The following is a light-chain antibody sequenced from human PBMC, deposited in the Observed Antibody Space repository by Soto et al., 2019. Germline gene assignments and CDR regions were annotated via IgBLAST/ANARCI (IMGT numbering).Light chain of an antibody. Sequence: EIVMTQSLASLSWSPGGRATLSCRASQSVSSNLAWYQQKPGQAPRLLIYGASTRATGIPARFSGSGSGTEFTLTISSLQSEDFAVYYCQQYNNWPRTFGQGTKVDIK. CDR1: QSVSSN. CDR2: GAS. V-gene: IGKV3-15*01. J-gene: IGKJ1*01. CDR3: QQYNNWPRT.